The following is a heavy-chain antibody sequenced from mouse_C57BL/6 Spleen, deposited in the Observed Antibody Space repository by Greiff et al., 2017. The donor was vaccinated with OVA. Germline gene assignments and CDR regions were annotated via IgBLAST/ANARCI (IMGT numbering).Heavy chain of an antibody. CDR1: GYAFTNYL. CDR2: INPGSGGT. V-gene: IGHV1-54*01. Sequence: LVESGAELVRPGTSVKVSCKASGYAFTNYLIEWVKQRPGQGLEWIGVINPGSGGTNYNEKFKGKATLTADKSSSTAYMQLSSLTSEDSAVYFCAREGGSYYFDYWGQGTTLTVSS. J-gene: IGHJ2*01. CDR3: AREGGSYYFDY.